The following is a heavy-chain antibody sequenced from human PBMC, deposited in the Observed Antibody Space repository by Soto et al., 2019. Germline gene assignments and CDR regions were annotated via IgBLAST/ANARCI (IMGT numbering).Heavy chain of an antibody. CDR2: INPATGAA. CDR1: GYPVTAYY. D-gene: IGHD3-3*01. V-gene: IGHV1-2*02. J-gene: IGHJ3*02. Sequence: QLHLVQSGAVVKKPGASVTVSCSASGYPVTAYYMHWVRQAPGRGLEWMGGINPATGAAKYTQTFQGRVPMPRDTPTSTVFRELSGLTSGATAVFYWARGGGVGVAGSAAFDMWGQGTLVTVSS. CDR3: ARGGGVGVAGSAAFDM.